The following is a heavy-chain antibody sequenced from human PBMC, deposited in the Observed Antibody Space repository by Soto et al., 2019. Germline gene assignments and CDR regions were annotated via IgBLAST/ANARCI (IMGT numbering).Heavy chain of an antibody. J-gene: IGHJ6*02. CDR1: GFTFSSYV. CDR3: ARELDGMDV. V-gene: IGHV3-33*01. Sequence: GGSLRLSCAASGFTFSSYVMHWVRQAPGKGLEWVAVIWYDGSNKYYADSVKGRFTISRDNSKNTLYLQMNSLRAEDTAVYYCARELDGMDVWGQGPTMTF. CDR2: IWYDGSNK.